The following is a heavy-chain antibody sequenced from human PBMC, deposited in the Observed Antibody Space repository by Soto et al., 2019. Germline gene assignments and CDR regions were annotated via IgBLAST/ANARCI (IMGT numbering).Heavy chain of an antibody. V-gene: IGHV4-30-2*01. CDR1: GGSISGGGFS. D-gene: IGHD3-10*01. J-gene: IGHJ4*02. CDR2: ILHTGGT. Sequence: YLTCAVSGGSISGGGFSWSWIRQPPGKGLEWIGYILHTGGTQYNPSLKSRVSMSVDKSKNQFSLHLTSVTAADTAVYYCARLQFGEGFDYWGQRALVTFS. CDR3: ARLQFGEGFDY.